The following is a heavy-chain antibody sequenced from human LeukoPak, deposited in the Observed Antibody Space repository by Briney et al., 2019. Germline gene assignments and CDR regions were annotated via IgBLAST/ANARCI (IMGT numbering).Heavy chain of an antibody. J-gene: IGHJ4*02. D-gene: IGHD3-10*01. CDR2: IIPIFGTA. Sequence: GASVKVSCKASGGTFTSYAISWVRQAPGQGLEWMGGIIPIFGTANYAQKFQGRVTITADKSTSTAYMELSSLRSEDTAVYYCARAYYYGSGSYSNYFDYWGQGTLVTVSS. CDR1: GGTFTSYA. CDR3: ARAYYYGSGSYSNYFDY. V-gene: IGHV1-69*06.